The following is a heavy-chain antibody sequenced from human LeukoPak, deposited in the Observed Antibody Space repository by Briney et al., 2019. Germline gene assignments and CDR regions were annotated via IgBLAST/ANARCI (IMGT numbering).Heavy chain of an antibody. V-gene: IGHV4-4*09. CDR1: GGSISGGY. CDR2: VYTSGST. D-gene: IGHD4-11*01. J-gene: IGHJ4*02. Sequence: SETLSLTCTVSGGSISGGYWSWIRQPPGRGLEWIGYVYTSGSTNYNPSLRSRVTISVDTSKSQFALKLSSVTAADTAVYYCAKSYFDYSTYYSYYFNLWGQGALVTVSS. CDR3: AKSYFDYSTYYSYYFNL.